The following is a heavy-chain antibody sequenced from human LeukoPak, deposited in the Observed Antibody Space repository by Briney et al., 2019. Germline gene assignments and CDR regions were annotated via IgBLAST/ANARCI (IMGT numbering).Heavy chain of an antibody. CDR1: GYTFTGYF. J-gene: IGHJ5*02. D-gene: IGHD1-14*01. Sequence: ASVKVSCKASGYTFTGYFLYWVRQAPGQGLEWMGWINPKSGGTNYAQKFQGRVTMTRDTSISTAYMELSRLRSDDTAVYYCARDALITAPGRNWFDPWGGGPLDSVSS. V-gene: IGHV1-2*02. CDR3: ARDALITAPGRNWFDP. CDR2: INPKSGGT.